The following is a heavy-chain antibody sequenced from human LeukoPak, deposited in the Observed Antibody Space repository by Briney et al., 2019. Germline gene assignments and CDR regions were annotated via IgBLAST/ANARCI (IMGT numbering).Heavy chain of an antibody. J-gene: IGHJ4*02. CDR1: GFAFSSYW. CDR2: ISSSGSTI. Sequence: GGSLRLSCAASGFAFSSYWMSWVRQAPGKGLEWVSYISSSGSTIYYADSVKGRFTISRDNAKNSLYLQMNSLRAEDTAVHYCAKAACSGGSCYCDYWGQGTLVTVSS. CDR3: AKAACSGGSCYCDY. V-gene: IGHV3-48*04. D-gene: IGHD2-15*01.